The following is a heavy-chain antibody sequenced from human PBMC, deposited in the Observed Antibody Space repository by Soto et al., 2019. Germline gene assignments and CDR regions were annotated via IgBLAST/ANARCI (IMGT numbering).Heavy chain of an antibody. CDR3: ATLQGSGTYYDDDY. V-gene: IGHV1-69*01. Sequence: QVQLVQSGAEVKKPGSSVKVSCKASGGTSNNNANSWVRQAPGQGLEWMGGIVPVFVTANYAQKFRGRVRITADDSTRTLNMELSSLRSDDTAVYYCATLQGSGTYYDDDYWGQGTLVTVSS. D-gene: IGHD3-10*01. J-gene: IGHJ4*02. CDR1: GGTSNNNA. CDR2: IVPVFVTA.